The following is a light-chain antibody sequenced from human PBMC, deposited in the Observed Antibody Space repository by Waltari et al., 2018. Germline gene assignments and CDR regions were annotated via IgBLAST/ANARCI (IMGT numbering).Light chain of an antibody. CDR2: GGS. CDR3: QQSYSSPRT. V-gene: IGKV1-39*01. Sequence: DIQMTQSPSSLSASLGDGVTITCRASQSITNYLNWYQQKPGKAPKLLIYGGSSLPSGVPSRFSGSGFGTDFTLTISSLQPEDFATYYCQQSYSSPRTFGQGTTLEIK. J-gene: IGKJ2*01. CDR1: QSITNY.